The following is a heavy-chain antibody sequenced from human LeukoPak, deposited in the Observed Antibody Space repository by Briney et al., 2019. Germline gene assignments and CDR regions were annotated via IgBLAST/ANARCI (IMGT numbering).Heavy chain of an antibody. Sequence: ASVKVSCKASGYTFSGYYVHWVRQAPGQGLEWMGWINPNSGGANYAQKFQGRVTMTRDTSISTAYMELSRLRSDDTAVYYCARSNTGDYWGQGTLVTVSS. J-gene: IGHJ4*02. V-gene: IGHV1-2*02. CDR1: GYTFSGYY. CDR3: ARSNTGDY. CDR2: INPNSGGA. D-gene: IGHD1-14*01.